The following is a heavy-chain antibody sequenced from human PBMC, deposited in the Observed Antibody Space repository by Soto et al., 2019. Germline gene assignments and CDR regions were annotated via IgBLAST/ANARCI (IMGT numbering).Heavy chain of an antibody. Sequence: SETLSLTCTVSGGSISSYYWTWIRQPPGKGLEWIGYIYYSGSTNYNPSLKSRVTMSVDTSKSQFSLKLSSVTAADTAVYYCARHPGYAVPTVYATHYFNYWGQGILVTVSS. V-gene: IGHV4-59*08. J-gene: IGHJ4*02. D-gene: IGHD2-8*01. CDR1: GGSISSYY. CDR3: ARHPGYAVPTVYATHYFNY. CDR2: IYYSGST.